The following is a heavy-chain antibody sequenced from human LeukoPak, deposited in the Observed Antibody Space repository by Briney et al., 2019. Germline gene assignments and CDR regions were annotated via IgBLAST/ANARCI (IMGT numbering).Heavy chain of an antibody. Sequence: PGGSLRLSCAASGFTFGSYSMNWVRQAPGKGLEWVSYISSSSSTIYYADSVKGRFTISRDNAKNSLYLQMNSLRAEDTAVYYCARDRLPDYYGSGRGDHFDYWGQGTLVTVSS. J-gene: IGHJ4*02. CDR2: ISSSSSTI. V-gene: IGHV3-48*04. CDR1: GFTFGSYS. CDR3: ARDRLPDYYGSGRGDHFDY. D-gene: IGHD3-10*01.